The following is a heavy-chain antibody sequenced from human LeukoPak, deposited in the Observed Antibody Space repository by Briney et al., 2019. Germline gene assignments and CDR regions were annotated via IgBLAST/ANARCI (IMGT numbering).Heavy chain of an antibody. CDR1: GGSISSSSYY. CDR3: ARAVGWYYATHPFDY. V-gene: IGHV4-39*01. J-gene: IGHJ4*02. D-gene: IGHD2-15*01. CDR2: IYYSGST. Sequence: SETLSLTCTVSGGSISSSSYYWGWIRQPPGKGLEWIGSIYYSGSTYYNPSLKSRVTISVDTSKNQFSLKLSSVTAADTAVYYCARAVGWYYATHPFDYWGQGTLVTVSS.